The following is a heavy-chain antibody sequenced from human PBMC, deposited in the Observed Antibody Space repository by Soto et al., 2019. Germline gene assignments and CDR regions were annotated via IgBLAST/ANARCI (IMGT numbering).Heavy chain of an antibody. V-gene: IGHV6-1*01. D-gene: IGHD2-15*01. Sequence: SQTLSLTCAISGDSVSSISAAWSWIRQSPSRGLEWLGRTYYRSKWNSDYAVSVKSRITINPDTSKNQFSLQLNSVTPEDTAVYYCVGAHTLPYSSDYWGQGTLVTVSS. J-gene: IGHJ4*02. CDR2: TYYRSKWNS. CDR3: VGAHTLPYSSDY. CDR1: GDSVSSISAA.